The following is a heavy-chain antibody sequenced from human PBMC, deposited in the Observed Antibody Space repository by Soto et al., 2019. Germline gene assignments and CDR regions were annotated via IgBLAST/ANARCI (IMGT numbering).Heavy chain of an antibody. Sequence: SETLSLTCTVSGGSISSYYWSWIRQPPGKGLERIGYIYYSGSTNYNPSLKSRVTISVDTSKNQFSLKLSSVTAADTAVYYCAGFTYYDILTGYRAAFVIWGQGTMVTVSS. J-gene: IGHJ3*02. D-gene: IGHD3-9*01. CDR1: GGSISSYY. V-gene: IGHV4-59*01. CDR3: AGFTYYDILTGYRAAFVI. CDR2: IYYSGST.